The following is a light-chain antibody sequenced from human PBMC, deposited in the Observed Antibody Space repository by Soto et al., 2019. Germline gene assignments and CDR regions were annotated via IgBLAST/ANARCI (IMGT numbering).Light chain of an antibody. J-gene: IGLJ1*01. CDR1: RSNIGAGYD. CDR3: AAWDDSLNGSV. Sequence: QSVLTQPPSVSGAPGQRVTISCTGTRSNIGAGYDVHWYQQIPGTAPKLLIYRNHDRPSGVPDRFSGSKSGTSASLAISGLQSEDEADYYCAAWDDSLNGSVFGSGTKLTVL. V-gene: IGLV1-40*01. CDR2: RNH.